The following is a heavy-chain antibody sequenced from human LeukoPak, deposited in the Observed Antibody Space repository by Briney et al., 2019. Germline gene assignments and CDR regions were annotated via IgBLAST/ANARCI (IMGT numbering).Heavy chain of an antibody. V-gene: IGHV3-7*01. CDR2: INQDGSEI. CDR3: ARDQGSMIVVQTTNWYFDR. J-gene: IGHJ2*01. D-gene: IGHD3-22*01. Sequence: GGSLRLSCAASGFTFSNYWMSWVRQAPGKGLEWLANINQDGSEIYYVDSVKGRFTISRDNGKNSLYLQINSLRADDTAVYYCARDQGSMIVVQTTNWYFDRWGRGTLDTDSS. CDR1: GFTFSNYW.